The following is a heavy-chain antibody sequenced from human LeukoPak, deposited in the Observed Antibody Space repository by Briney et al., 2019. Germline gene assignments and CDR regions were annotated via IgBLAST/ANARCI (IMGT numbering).Heavy chain of an antibody. J-gene: IGHJ4*02. CDR2: IGTSGANT. V-gene: IGHV3-23*01. CDR1: GFTFSRYW. Sequence: GGSLRLSCAASGFTFSRYWMSWARQTPGKGLEWVATIGTSGANTYHADSVKGRFTISRDNSKSTLYLQMNSLRAEDTAVYHCAKKSGDHFHFDFWGQGTLVTVSS. D-gene: IGHD2-21*01. CDR3: AKKSGDHFHFDF.